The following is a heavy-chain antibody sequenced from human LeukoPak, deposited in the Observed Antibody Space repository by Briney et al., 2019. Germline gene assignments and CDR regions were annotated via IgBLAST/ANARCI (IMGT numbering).Heavy chain of an antibody. D-gene: IGHD3-3*01. Sequence: SETLSLTCAVYGGSFSGYYWSWIRQVPGKGPEWIGEIDHSGRTNANSSLRSRVTISVDMSKNQFSLRLNSVTAADTAVYYCARNFLEWLPPGRYYYYGMDVWGQGTTVTVSS. J-gene: IGHJ6*02. CDR1: GGSFSGYY. CDR2: IDHSGRT. V-gene: IGHV4-34*01. CDR3: ARNFLEWLPPGRYYYYGMDV.